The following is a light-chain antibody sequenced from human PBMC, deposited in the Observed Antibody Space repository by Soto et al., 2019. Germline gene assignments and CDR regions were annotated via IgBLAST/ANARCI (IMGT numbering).Light chain of an antibody. CDR3: SSFTTSSTWV. Sequence: QSALTQPAPVSGSPGQSIAISCTGTSSDVGKYSYVSWFQQYPGNAPKLMIYEVSNRPSGVSNLFSGSKSGNTAALTISGLQCEDEADYYCSSFTTSSTWVFGGWTQLTVL. CDR2: EVS. CDR1: SSDVGKYSY. V-gene: IGLV2-14*01. J-gene: IGLJ3*02.